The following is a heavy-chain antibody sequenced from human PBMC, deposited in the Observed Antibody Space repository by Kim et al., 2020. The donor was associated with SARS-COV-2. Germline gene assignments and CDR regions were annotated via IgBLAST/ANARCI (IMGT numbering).Heavy chain of an antibody. CDR2: IYYSGST. D-gene: IGHD2-15*01. CDR3: ARSRVYCSGGSCIKGYFDY. V-gene: IGHV4-39*07. Sequence: SETLSLTCTVSGGSISSSSYYWGWIRQPPGKGLEWIGSIYYSGSTYYNPSLKSRVTISVDTSKNQFSLKLSSVTAADTAVYYCARSRVYCSGGSCIKGYFDYWGQGTLVTVSS. CDR1: GGSISSSSYY. J-gene: IGHJ4*02.